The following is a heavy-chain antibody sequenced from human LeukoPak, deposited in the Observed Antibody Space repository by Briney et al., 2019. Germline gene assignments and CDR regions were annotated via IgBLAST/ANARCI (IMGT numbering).Heavy chain of an antibody. V-gene: IGHV4-39*01. CDR3: ARHPPRSNWFDP. J-gene: IGHJ5*02. Sequence: SETLSLTCTVSAGSISSSSYYWGWIRQPPGKGLEWIGSIYYSGSTYYNPSLKSRVTISVDTSKNQFSLKLSSVTAADTAVYYCARHPPRSNWFDPWGQGTLVTVSS. CDR2: IYYSGST. CDR1: AGSISSSSYY.